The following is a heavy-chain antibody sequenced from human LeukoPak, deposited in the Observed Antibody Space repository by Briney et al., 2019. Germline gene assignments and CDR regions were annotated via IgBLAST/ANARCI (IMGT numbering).Heavy chain of an antibody. J-gene: IGHJ4*02. CDR1: GFTFSSYA. D-gene: IGHD5-12*01. V-gene: IGHV3-23*01. CDR3: AKAGVIVPTIVLDY. Sequence: GGSLRLSCAASGFTFSSYAMNWVRQAPGKGLEWVSGISRSGGSTYYADSVKGRFTISRDNSKNTLSLQMNSLRVEDTAVYYCAKAGVIVPTIVLDYWGQGTLVTVSS. CDR2: ISRSGGST.